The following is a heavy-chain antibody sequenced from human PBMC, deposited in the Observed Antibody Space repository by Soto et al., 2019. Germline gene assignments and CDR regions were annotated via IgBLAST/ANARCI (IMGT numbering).Heavy chain of an antibody. CDR2: IYYSGST. J-gene: IGHJ4*02. CDR1: GGSISSSSYY. CDR3: ARQGLYSGYDYTDY. V-gene: IGHV4-39*01. Sequence: SETLSLTCTVSGGSISSSSYYWGWIRQPPGKGLEWIGSIYYSGSTYYNPSLKSRVTISVDTSKNQFSLKLSSVTAADTAVYYCARQGLYSGYDYTDYWGQGTLVTVSS. D-gene: IGHD5-12*01.